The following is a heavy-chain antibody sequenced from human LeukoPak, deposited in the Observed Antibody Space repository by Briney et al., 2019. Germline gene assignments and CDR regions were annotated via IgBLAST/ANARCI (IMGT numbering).Heavy chain of an antibody. CDR1: GFTFDDYA. CDR3: AKDTGYYYDSSNYWV. V-gene: IGHV3-9*01. CDR2: ISWNSGSI. D-gene: IGHD3-22*01. Sequence: GGSLRLSCAASGFTFDDYAMHWVRQAPGKGLEWVSGISWNSGSIGYADSVKGRFAISRDNAKNSLYLQMNSLRAEDTALYYCAKDTGYYYDSSNYWVWGQGTLVTVSS. J-gene: IGHJ4*02.